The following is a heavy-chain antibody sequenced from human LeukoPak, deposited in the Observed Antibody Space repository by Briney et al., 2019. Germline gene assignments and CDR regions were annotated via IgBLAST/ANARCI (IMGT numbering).Heavy chain of an antibody. D-gene: IGHD6-25*01. CDR3: ARKGIGSSRYQNMDV. Sequence: GGSLRLSCAASGFTFSSDAMSWVRQAPGKGPEWVSTISIDGGRTYYADSVKGRFTVSRDTSKNTLYLQMNSLRAEDTAVYYCARKGIGSSRYQNMDVWGKGTTVTVSS. CDR1: GFTFSSDA. J-gene: IGHJ6*03. CDR2: ISIDGGRT. V-gene: IGHV3-23*01.